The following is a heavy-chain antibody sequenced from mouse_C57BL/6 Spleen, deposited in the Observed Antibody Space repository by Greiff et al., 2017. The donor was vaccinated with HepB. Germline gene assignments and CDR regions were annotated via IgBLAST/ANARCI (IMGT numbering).Heavy chain of an antibody. CDR1: GYTFTSYW. CDR2: IYPGSGST. J-gene: IGHJ1*03. CDR3: ARWTHYYGSSYNWYFEV. D-gene: IGHD1-1*01. V-gene: IGHV1-55*01. Sequence: QVQLQQPGAELVKPGASVKMSCKASGYTFTSYWITWVKQRPGQGLEWIGDIYPGSGSTNYNEKFKSKATLTVDTSSSTAYMQLSSLTSEDSAVYDCARWTHYYGSSYNWYFEVWGTGTTVTVSS.